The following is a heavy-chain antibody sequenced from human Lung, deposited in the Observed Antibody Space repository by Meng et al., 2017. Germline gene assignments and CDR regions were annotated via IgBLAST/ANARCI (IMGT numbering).Heavy chain of an antibody. CDR3: ARGPTTMAHDFNY. CDR2: INHSGST. Sequence: LQQLGAVLLTPSGTLSPSCVASGGAFSDYYLSWFRQPPGKGLEWIGEINHSGSTNYNPSLESRATISVDTSQNNLSLKLSSVTAADSAVYYCARGPTTMAHDFNYWGQGTLVTVSS. CDR1: GGAFSDYY. D-gene: IGHD4-11*01. V-gene: IGHV4-34*01. J-gene: IGHJ4*02.